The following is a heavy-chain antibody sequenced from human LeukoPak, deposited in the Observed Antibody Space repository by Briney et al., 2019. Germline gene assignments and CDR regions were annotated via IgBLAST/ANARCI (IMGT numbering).Heavy chain of an antibody. CDR1: GGSFSGYY. V-gene: IGHV4-34*01. CDR3: AREWRGAFFDY. D-gene: IGHD1-26*01. Sequence: SETLSLTCAVYGGSFSGYYWSWIRQPPGKGLEWIGEINHSGSTNYNPSLKSRVTISVDTSKNHFSLSLTSVTAADTAVYYCAREWRGAFFDYWGQGTPVTVSS. CDR2: INHSGST. J-gene: IGHJ4*02.